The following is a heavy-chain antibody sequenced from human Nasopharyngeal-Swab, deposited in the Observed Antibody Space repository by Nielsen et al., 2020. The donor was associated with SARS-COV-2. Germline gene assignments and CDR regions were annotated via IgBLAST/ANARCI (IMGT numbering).Heavy chain of an antibody. CDR1: GFTFSSYA. Sequence: GESLKISCAASGFTFSSYAMYWVRQAPGKGLEWVAVISFDGNNKYYADSVKGRFTISRDNSKNTLYLQMNSLRSEDTALYYCARDGAPIGAGSSSWTGFDYWGQGTLVTVSS. J-gene: IGHJ4*02. CDR2: ISFDGNNK. CDR3: ARDGAPIGAGSSSWTGFDY. D-gene: IGHD6-13*01. V-gene: IGHV3-30-3*01.